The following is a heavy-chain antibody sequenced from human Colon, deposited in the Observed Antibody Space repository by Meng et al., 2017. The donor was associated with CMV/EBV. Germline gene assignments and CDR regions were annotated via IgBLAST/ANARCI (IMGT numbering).Heavy chain of an antibody. CDR2: INTDGSSI. J-gene: IGHJ4*02. Sequence: GESLKISCAASGFIVNSYWMHWVRQTPGKGLEWVSRINTDGSSITYADSVKGRFTISRDNSNNTLLLQLSSLRTEDTAVYYCAGEYQLLNTPYFEYWGQGTLVTVSS. CDR3: AGEYQLLNTPYFEY. D-gene: IGHD3-10*01. V-gene: IGHV3-74*03. CDR1: GFIVNSYW.